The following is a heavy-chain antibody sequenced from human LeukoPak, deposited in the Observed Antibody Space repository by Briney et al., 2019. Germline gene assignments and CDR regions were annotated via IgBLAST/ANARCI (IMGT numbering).Heavy chain of an antibody. V-gene: IGHV3-7*01. Sequence: PGGSLRLSCAASGFTFSGYWMSWVRQAPGKGLEWVANIKQDGTEKDYVDSVKGRFTISRDNAKNSLYLQMNSLRAEDTAVYYCASSLVAGYYYYNYYYMDVWGKGTTVTVSS. CDR2: IKQDGTEK. J-gene: IGHJ6*03. CDR1: GFTFSGYW. D-gene: IGHD5-18*01. CDR3: ASSLVAGYYYYNYYYMDV.